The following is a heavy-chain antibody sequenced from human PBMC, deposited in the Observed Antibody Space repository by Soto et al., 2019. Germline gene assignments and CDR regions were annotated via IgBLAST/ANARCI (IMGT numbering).Heavy chain of an antibody. CDR1: GYTFTSYY. Sequence: GASVKVSCKASGYTFTSYYMHSARQAPGQGLEWMGIINPSGGSTSYAQKFQGRVTMTRDTSTSTVYMELSSLRSEDTAVYYCARNVAAAGLRPPSSPSRQHAFDISGQGTMVTVSS. CDR3: ARNVAAAGLRPPSSPSRQHAFDI. D-gene: IGHD6-13*01. CDR2: INPSGGST. J-gene: IGHJ3*02. V-gene: IGHV1-46*03.